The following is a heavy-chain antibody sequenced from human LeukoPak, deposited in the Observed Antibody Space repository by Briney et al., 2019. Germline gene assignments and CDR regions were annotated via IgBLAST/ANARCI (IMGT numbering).Heavy chain of an antibody. Sequence: GGSLSLSCAASGFILSSNYMSWVRQAPGKGLEWVSVIYSGGSTYYAECVKGGFTISRDNAKNSLYLQFKSLKAEDTALYYCARDQQLSGYYYYYYYMDVWGKGTTVTVSS. CDR2: IYSGGST. D-gene: IGHD6-13*01. CDR3: ARDQQLSGYYYYYYYMDV. J-gene: IGHJ6*03. CDR1: GFILSSNY. V-gene: IGHV3-66*01.